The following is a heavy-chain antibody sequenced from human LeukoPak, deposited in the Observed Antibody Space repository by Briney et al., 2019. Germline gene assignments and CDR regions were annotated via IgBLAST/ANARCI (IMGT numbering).Heavy chain of an antibody. CDR2: FDPEDGET. V-gene: IGHV1-24*01. CDR1: GYTLTELS. J-gene: IGHJ4*02. Sequence: ASVKVSCKVSGYTLTELSMHWVRQAPGKGLEWMGGFDPEDGETIYAQKFQGRVTMTEDTSTDTAYMERSSLRSEDTAVYYCATIYDILTGYMHWGQGTLVTVSS. CDR3: ATIYDILTGYMH. D-gene: IGHD3-9*01.